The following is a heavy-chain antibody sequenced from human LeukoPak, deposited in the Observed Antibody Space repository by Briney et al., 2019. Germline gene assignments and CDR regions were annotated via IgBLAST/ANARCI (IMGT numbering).Heavy chain of an antibody. V-gene: IGHV1-69*05. CDR3: AREYSTTWEDYHYYMDV. CDR2: IIPIFGTA. D-gene: IGHD2/OR15-2a*01. CDR1: GGTFSSYA. Sequence: SVKVSCKASGGTFSSYAISWVRQAPGQGLEWMGGIIPIFGTANYAQKFQGRVTITTDESTSTAYMELSSLRSDDTAVYYCAREYSTTWEDYHYYMDVWGKGTTVTVSS. J-gene: IGHJ6*03.